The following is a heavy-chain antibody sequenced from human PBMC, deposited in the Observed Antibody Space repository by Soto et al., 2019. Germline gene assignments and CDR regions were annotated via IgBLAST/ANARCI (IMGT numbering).Heavy chain of an antibody. Sequence: GGSLRLSCAASGFTFSSYSMNWVRQAPGKGLEWVSSISSSSSYIYYADSVKGRFTISRDNAKNSLYLQMNSLRAEDTAVYYCARDIGLTFGRHYYYYGMDVWGQGTTVTVSS. CDR2: ISSSSSYI. V-gene: IGHV3-21*01. J-gene: IGHJ6*02. CDR1: GFTFSSYS. D-gene: IGHD3-10*01. CDR3: ARDIGLTFGRHYYYYGMDV.